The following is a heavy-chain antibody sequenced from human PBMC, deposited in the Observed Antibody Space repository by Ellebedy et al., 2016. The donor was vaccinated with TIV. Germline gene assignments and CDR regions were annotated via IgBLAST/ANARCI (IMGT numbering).Heavy chain of an antibody. V-gene: IGHV3-23*01. D-gene: IGHD6-13*01. J-gene: IGHJ4*02. CDR1: GFTFRSYA. Sequence: GESLKISCAASGFTFRSYAMAWVRQAPGKGLEWVSGIVGGGAERYADSVKGRFTISRDNSKNTVDLQMKSLRDEDTAVYYCAKTTASSSWQFDYWGQGTLVTVSS. CDR3: AKTTASSSWQFDY. CDR2: IVGGGA.